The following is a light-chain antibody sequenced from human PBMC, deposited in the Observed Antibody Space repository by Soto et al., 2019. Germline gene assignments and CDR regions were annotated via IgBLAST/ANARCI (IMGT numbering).Light chain of an antibody. CDR2: DAS. Sequence: DFQITQSLSTPSPSIGERVTITCRPSQSISSWLAWYQQKPGKAPKLLIYDASSLESGVPSRFSGSGSGTEFTLTISSLQSDDFATYYCQQYNSYPWTFAQGTKVDIK. V-gene: IGKV1-5*01. CDR1: QSISSW. CDR3: QQYNSYPWT. J-gene: IGKJ1*01.